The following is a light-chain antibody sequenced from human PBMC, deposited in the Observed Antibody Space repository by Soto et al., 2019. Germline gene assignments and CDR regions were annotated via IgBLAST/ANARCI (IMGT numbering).Light chain of an antibody. V-gene: IGKV3-20*01. CDR2: GAS. J-gene: IGKJ1*01. CDR1: QTLSSTN. Sequence: EIVLTQSPGTLSLSPGERATLSCRASQTLSSTNLAWYQQKPGQAPRLLIYGASNRATGIPDRFSGSGSGTDFTLTITRLEPEDFAMYYCQQYGSSPRTFGQGTKVEIK. CDR3: QQYGSSPRT.